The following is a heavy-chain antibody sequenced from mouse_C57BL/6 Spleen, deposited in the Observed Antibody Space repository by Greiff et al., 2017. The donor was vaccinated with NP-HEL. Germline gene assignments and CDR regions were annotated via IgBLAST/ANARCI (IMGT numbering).Heavy chain of an antibody. Sequence: EVKLVESGGDLVKPGGSLKLSCAASGFTFSSYGMSWVRQTPDKRLEWVATISSGGSYTYYTDSVKGRFTISRDTAKNTLYLQMSSLKSEDTAMYYGARHGGSTMVFDYWGQGTTLTVSS. CDR3: ARHGGSTMVFDY. J-gene: IGHJ2*01. D-gene: IGHD2-1*01. CDR1: GFTFSSYG. V-gene: IGHV5-6*01. CDR2: ISSGGSYT.